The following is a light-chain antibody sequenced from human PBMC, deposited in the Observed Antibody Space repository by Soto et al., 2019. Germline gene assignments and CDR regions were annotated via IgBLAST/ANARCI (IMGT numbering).Light chain of an antibody. V-gene: IGKV1-5*01. CDR2: SAS. J-gene: IGKJ4*01. CDR3: QQYDGN. CDR1: QSISTW. Sequence: DIQMTQSPSTLSASVGDRVIITCRASQSISTWLAWYQQKPGEGPKLLIYSASTLQSGVPSRLSGSGSGTEFTLTISGLQPDDFATYYCQQYDGNFGGGTRVEIK.